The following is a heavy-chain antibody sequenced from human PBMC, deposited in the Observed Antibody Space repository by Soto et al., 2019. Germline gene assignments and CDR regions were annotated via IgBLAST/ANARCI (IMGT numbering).Heavy chain of an antibody. J-gene: IGHJ6*02. CDR1: GFTFSSYG. Sequence: PGGSLRLSCAASGFTFSSYGMHWVRQAPGKGLEWVAVISYDGSNKYYADSVKGRFTISRDNSKNTLYLQMNSLRAEDTAVYYCASGYSSSWYYYYGMDVWGQGTTVTVSS. CDR3: ASGYSSSWYYYYGMDV. V-gene: IGHV3-30*03. CDR2: ISYDGSNK. D-gene: IGHD6-13*01.